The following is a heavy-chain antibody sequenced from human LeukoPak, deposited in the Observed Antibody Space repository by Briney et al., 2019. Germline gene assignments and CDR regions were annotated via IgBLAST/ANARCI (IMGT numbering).Heavy chain of an antibody. D-gene: IGHD3-22*01. CDR2: IYYSGST. CDR3: ARLHYDSRGHYWFDP. Sequence: PSETLSLTCTVSGGSITSRSYYWGWIRQPPGKGLEWLWSIYYSGSTYDNPSFKIRVTISVDTSKNQFSLKLYSVTAADTALYYCARLHYDSRGHYWFDPWGQGTLVTVSS. CDR1: GGSITSRSYY. J-gene: IGHJ5*02. V-gene: IGHV4-39*01.